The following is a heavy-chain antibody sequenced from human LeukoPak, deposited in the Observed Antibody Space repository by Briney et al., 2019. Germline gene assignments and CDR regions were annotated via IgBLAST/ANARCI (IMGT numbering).Heavy chain of an antibody. J-gene: IGHJ4*02. CDR3: ATQRAYGDYDGNFDY. CDR2: IYYSGST. V-gene: IGHV4-31*03. Sequence: PSETLSLTCTVSGGSISSGGYYWSWIRQHPGKGLEWIGYIYYSGSTYYNPSLKSRVTISVDTSKNQFSLKLSSVTAADTAVYYCATQRAYGDYDGNFDYWGQGTLVTVSS. D-gene: IGHD4-17*01. CDR1: GGSISSGGYY.